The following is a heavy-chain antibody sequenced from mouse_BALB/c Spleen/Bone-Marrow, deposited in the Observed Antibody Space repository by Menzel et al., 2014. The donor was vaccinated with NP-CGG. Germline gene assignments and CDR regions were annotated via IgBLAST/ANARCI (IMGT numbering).Heavy chain of an antibody. Sequence: QVQLQQPGPELVGPGVSVKLSCKGSGYTFTAYAMHWVKQSHAKSLEWIGLISTYSGNTHYNQNFKGKATMTVDKSSSTAYMELARLTSEDSAIYYCARNLYGSSYFDYWGQGTTLTVSS. D-gene: IGHD1-1*01. J-gene: IGHJ2*01. CDR2: ISTYSGNT. CDR1: GYTFTAYA. CDR3: ARNLYGSSYFDY. V-gene: IGHV1-67*01.